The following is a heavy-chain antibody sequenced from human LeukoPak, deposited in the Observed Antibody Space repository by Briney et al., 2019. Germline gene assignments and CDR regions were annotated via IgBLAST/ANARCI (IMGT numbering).Heavy chain of an antibody. V-gene: IGHV3-30*02. D-gene: IGHD1-26*01. CDR3: ARPSANSGSHDFAFDT. Sequence: GGSLRLSCAASGFTFSSYGMHWVRQAPGKGLEWVAFIRYDGSNKYYADSVKGRFTISRDNSKNTLYLQMNSLRAEDTAVYYCARPSANSGSHDFAFDTWGQGTMVTVSS. CDR1: GFTFSSYG. J-gene: IGHJ3*02. CDR2: IRYDGSNK.